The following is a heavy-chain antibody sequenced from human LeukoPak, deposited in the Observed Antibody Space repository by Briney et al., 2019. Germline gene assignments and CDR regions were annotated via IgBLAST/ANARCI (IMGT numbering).Heavy chain of an antibody. V-gene: IGHV3-48*01. D-gene: IGHD4-11*01. Sequence: GGSLRLSCAASGLIFCDYSMKWVGQAQGKGLEWISFISTPSIPIFYAYSVNGPFPISRDNAKNALYLQMISLRAEDTAVYYCARGLHLPDYLSPYWGQGNLVTVSS. CDR1: GLIFCDYS. CDR3: ARGLHLPDYLSPY. CDR2: ISTPSIPI. J-gene: IGHJ4*02.